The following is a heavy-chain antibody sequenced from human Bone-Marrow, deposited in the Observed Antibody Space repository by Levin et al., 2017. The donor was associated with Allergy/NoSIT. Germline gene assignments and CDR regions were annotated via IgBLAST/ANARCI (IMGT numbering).Heavy chain of an antibody. D-gene: IGHD7-27*01. CDR2: IHYSGTP. J-gene: IGHJ6*02. CDR1: GDSVTSGGHY. V-gene: IGHV4-31*03. CDR3: ARDWGKLGKGWALSGMDV. Sequence: SQTLSLTCTVSGDSVTSGGHYWSWVRQHPGKGLEWIGCIHYSGTPYYNPSLKSRASIAVDTSENHFSLNLNSVTAADTAVYYCARDWGKLGKGWALSGMDVWGQGATVIVSS.